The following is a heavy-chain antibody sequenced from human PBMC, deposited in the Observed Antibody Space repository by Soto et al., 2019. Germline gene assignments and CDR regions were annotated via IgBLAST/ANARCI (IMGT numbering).Heavy chain of an antibody. CDR2: TYYRSKWSN. D-gene: IGHD3-9*01. CDR1: GDSVSSNSAT. J-gene: IGHJ4*02. CDR3: AKLTGSGGR. Sequence: QTLSLTCAISGDSVSSNSATWDWIRQSPSRGLEWLGRTYYRSKWSNDYAVSVKSRITITPDTSKNQFSLLLSSVTPEDTAVYYCAKLTGSGGRWGQGTLVTVSS. V-gene: IGHV6-1*01.